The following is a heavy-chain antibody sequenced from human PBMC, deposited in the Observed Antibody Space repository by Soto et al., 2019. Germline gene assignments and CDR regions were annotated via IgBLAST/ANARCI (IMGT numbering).Heavy chain of an antibody. Sequence: GASVKVSCKASGYTFTGYYMHWVRQAPGQGLEWMGWINPNSGGTNYAQKFQGWVTMTRDTSISTAYMELSRLRSDDTAVYYCARDLEDTAPSRGVAPYYGMDVWGQGTTVTVSS. CDR2: INPNSGGT. CDR3: ARDLEDTAPSRGVAPYYGMDV. J-gene: IGHJ6*02. D-gene: IGHD5-18*01. CDR1: GYTFTGYY. V-gene: IGHV1-2*04.